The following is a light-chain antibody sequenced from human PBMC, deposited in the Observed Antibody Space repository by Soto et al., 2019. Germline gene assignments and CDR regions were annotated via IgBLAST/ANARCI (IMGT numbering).Light chain of an antibody. V-gene: IGKV3-20*01. J-gene: IGKJ5*01. Sequence: EIVLTQSPGTLSLSPGERATLSCRASQSVSSSYLAWYQQKPGQAPRLLIYGASSRATGIPDRFSGSGSGTDFTLTSSRLEPEDFALYYCQQYGSSPITFGQGTRLEMK. CDR2: GAS. CDR1: QSVSSSY. CDR3: QQYGSSPIT.